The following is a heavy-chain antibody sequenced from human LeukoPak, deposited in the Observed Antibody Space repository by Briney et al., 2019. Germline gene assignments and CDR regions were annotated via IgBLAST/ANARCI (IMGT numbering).Heavy chain of an antibody. V-gene: IGHV4-39*07. CDR2: IYYSGST. J-gene: IGHJ3*02. Sequence: SQTLSLTCTVSGGSISSSSYYWGWIRQPPGKGLEWIGSIYYSGSTYYNPSLKSRVTISVDTSKNQFSLKLSSVTAADTAVYYCARMNGPDTAMVLDAFDIWGQGTMVTVSS. CDR3: ARMNGPDTAMVLDAFDI. D-gene: IGHD5-18*01. CDR1: GGSISSSSYY.